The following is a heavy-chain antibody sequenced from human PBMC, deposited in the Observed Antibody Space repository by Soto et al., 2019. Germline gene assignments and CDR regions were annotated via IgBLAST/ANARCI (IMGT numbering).Heavy chain of an antibody. CDR2: ISDSGTKT. Sequence: GSLRLSCSASGFSISDYAMSWVRQAPGKGLEWVSSISDSGTKTFYADSVKGRFATSRDTSKNTVYMQMNNLRVEDTALYYCAKDGIRKDDYWGQGTVVTVSS. V-gene: IGHV3-23*01. J-gene: IGHJ4*02. CDR1: GFSISDYA. CDR3: AKDGIRKDDY.